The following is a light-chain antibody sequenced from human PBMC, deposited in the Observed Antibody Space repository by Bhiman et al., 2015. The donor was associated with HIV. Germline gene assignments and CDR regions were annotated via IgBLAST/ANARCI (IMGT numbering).Light chain of an antibody. CDR2: DND. CDR3: GAWDSSLSAYV. J-gene: IGLJ1*01. Sequence: QSALTQPASVSGSPGQSVTISCTGTSSDVGVFNYVSWYQQHPGKAPRLIIYDNDKRPSGIPDRFSGSKSDTSASLGITGLQTGDEADYYCGAWDSSLSAYVFGPGTRVTVL. CDR1: SSDVGVFNY. V-gene: IGLV1-51*01.